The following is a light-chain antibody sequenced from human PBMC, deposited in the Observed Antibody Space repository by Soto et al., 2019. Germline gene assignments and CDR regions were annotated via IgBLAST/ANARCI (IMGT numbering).Light chain of an antibody. Sequence: EIVMTQSPASLSVSRGERAARSCRASQSVSSNLAWYQQKPGQAPRLLIYGASTRATGIPARFSGSGSGTEFTLTISSLQSEDFAVYYCQQYDNWPLTFGGGTKVDIK. V-gene: IGKV3-15*01. CDR3: QQYDNWPLT. J-gene: IGKJ4*01. CDR2: GAS. CDR1: QSVSSN.